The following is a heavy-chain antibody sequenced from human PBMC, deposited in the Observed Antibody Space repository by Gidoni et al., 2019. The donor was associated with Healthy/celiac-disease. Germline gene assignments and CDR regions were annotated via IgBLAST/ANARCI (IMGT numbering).Heavy chain of an antibody. CDR1: GFTFSSYE. CDR3: ASLDTGYSSGWYLGYYYGMDV. V-gene: IGHV3-48*03. J-gene: IGHJ6*02. CDR2: ISSSGSTI. D-gene: IGHD6-19*01. Sequence: EVQLVESGGGLVQPGGSLRLSCAASGFTFSSYEMNWVRQAPGKGLEWVSYISSSGSTIYYADSVKGRFTISRDNAKNSLYLQMNSLRAEDTAVYYCASLDTGYSSGWYLGYYYGMDVWGQGTTVTVSS.